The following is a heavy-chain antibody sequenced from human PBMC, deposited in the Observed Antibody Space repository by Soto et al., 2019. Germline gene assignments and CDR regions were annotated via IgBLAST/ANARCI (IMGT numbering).Heavy chain of an antibody. D-gene: IGHD6-6*01. J-gene: IGHJ6*02. CDR2: ISSSSSYI. CDR3: ARGRIAARRSYYYYGMDV. V-gene: IGHV3-21*01. Sequence: GGSLRLSCAASGFTFSSYAMSWVRQAPGKGLEWVSAISSSSSYIYYADSVKGRFTISRDNAKNSLYLQMNSLRAEDTAVYYCARGRIAARRSYYYYGMDVWGQGTTVTVSS. CDR1: GFTFSSYA.